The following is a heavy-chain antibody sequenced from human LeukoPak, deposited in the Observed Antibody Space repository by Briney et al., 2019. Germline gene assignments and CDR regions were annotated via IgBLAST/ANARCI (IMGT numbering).Heavy chain of an antibody. J-gene: IGHJ4*02. CDR3: TRPTFCGGDCYGIFDY. Sequence: PGGSLRLSCAASGFTFSGSAMHWVRQASGKGLEWVGRIRSKANSYATEYAASVGGRFTISRDDSKNTAYLQMNSLKTEDTAVYYCTRPTFCGGDCYGIFDYWGQGTLVTVSS. CDR1: GFTFSGSA. D-gene: IGHD2-21*02. V-gene: IGHV3-73*01. CDR2: IRSKANSYAT.